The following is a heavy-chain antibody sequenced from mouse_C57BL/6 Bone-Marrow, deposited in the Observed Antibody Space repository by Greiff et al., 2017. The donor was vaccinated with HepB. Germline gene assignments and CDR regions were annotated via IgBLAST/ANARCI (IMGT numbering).Heavy chain of an antibody. CDR2: IYPRDGST. V-gene: IGHV1-78*01. CDR1: GYTFTDHT. CDR3: ARRSLYSNYWYFDV. D-gene: IGHD2-5*01. Sequence: VQLQQPDAELVKPGASVKISCKVSGYTFTDHTIHWMKQRPEQGLEWIGYIYPRDGSTKYNEKFKGKATLTADKSSSTAYMQLNSLASEDSAVYVCARRSLYSNYWYFDVWGTGTTVTVSS. J-gene: IGHJ1*03.